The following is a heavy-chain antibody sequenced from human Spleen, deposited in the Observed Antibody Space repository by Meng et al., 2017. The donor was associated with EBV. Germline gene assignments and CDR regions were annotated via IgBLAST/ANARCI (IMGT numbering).Heavy chain of an antibody. CDR2: IYWDDDK. CDR3: AHKLLDYDAFDI. J-gene: IGHJ3*02. V-gene: IGHV2-5*02. CDR1: GFSLGTNGVA. D-gene: IGHD3-10*01. Sequence: LKQSGPTLCKPTRTRTPTCTVSGFSLGTNGVAVGWVRQPPGKALEWLGIIYWDDDKRYSPSLKNRLTITKDTSKNQVVLSMANMDPVDTATYYCAHKLLDYDAFDIWVQGTLVTVSS.